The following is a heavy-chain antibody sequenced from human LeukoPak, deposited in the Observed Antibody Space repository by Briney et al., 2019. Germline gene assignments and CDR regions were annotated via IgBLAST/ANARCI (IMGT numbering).Heavy chain of an antibody. CDR2: INPNGGGT. V-gene: IGHV1-2*02. J-gene: IGHJ3*02. Sequence: ASVKVSCKASGYTFTGYYMHWVRQAPGQGLEWMGWINPNGGGTNYAQKFQGRVTMTRDTSISTAYMELSRLRSDDTAVYYCARAYDFWSGYYTRIAFDIWGQGTMVTVSS. CDR3: ARAYDFWSGYYTRIAFDI. D-gene: IGHD3-3*01. CDR1: GYTFTGYY.